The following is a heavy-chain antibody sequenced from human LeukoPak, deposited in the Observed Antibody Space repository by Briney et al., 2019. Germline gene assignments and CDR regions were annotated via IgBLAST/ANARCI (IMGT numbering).Heavy chain of an antibody. Sequence: SETLSLTCAVYGGSFSGYYWSWIRQPPGKGLEWIGEINHSGSTNYNPSLKSRVTISVDTSKNQFSLKLSSVTAADTVVYYCARAPPGYCSSTSCFRSVIDYWGQGTLVTVSS. CDR2: INHSGST. CDR3: ARAPPGYCSSTSCFRSVIDY. J-gene: IGHJ4*02. D-gene: IGHD2-2*01. V-gene: IGHV4-34*01. CDR1: GGSFSGYY.